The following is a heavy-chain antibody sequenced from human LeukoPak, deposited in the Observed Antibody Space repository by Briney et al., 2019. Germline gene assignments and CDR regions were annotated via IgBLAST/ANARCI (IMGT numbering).Heavy chain of an antibody. Sequence: SQTLSLTYAISGDSVSNNITAWNWLRQSPSRGLEWLGRTYYRSKWYKYYAVAVKSRITINPDTSKNQFSLQLNSVTPADTAVYYCARGWAFAYWGQGTLVTVSS. J-gene: IGHJ4*02. V-gene: IGHV6-1*01. CDR2: TYYRSKWYK. D-gene: IGHD6-19*01. CDR1: GDSVSNNITA. CDR3: ARGWAFAY.